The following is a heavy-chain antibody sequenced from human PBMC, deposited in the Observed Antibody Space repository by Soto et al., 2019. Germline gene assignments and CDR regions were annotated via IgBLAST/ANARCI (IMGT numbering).Heavy chain of an antibody. CDR2: IYSGGST. Sequence: GGSLRLSCAASGFTVSSNYMSWVRQAPGKGLEWVSVIYSGGSTYYEDSVKGRFTISRHNSKNTLYLQMNSLRAEDTAVYYCAGGRCSGGSCYSRHAFDIWGQGTMVTVSS. J-gene: IGHJ3*02. CDR1: GFTVSSNY. V-gene: IGHV3-53*04. CDR3: AGGRCSGGSCYSRHAFDI. D-gene: IGHD2-15*01.